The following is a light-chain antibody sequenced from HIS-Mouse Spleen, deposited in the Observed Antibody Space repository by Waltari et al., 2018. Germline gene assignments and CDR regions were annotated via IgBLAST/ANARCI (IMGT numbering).Light chain of an antibody. J-gene: IGLJ2*01. CDR1: ALPKKY. V-gene: IGLV3-10*01. Sequence: SYELTQPLSVSVSPVQTARITCSGDALPKKYAYWYQQKSGQAPVLVIYEDSKRPSGIPERFSGSSSGTMATLTISGAQVEDEADYYCYSTDSSGNHRVFGGGTKLTVL. CDR3: YSTDSSGNHRV. CDR2: EDS.